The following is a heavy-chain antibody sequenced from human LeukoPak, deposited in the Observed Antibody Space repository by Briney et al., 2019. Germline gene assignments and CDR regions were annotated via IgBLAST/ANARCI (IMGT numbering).Heavy chain of an antibody. D-gene: IGHD3-22*01. CDR3: TRKSNSDISEYCFEFGH. CDR2: IRTKANTYAT. J-gene: IGHJ4*02. CDR1: GFSFSESA. V-gene: IGHV3-73*01. Sequence: TGGSLRLSCAASGFSFSESAMHWVRQASGKGPEWVGRIRTKANTYATAYAASVKGRFTISRDDSKNTAYLQMSSLKTDDTAVYYCTRKSNSDISEYCFEFGHSGLGTLVTVSS.